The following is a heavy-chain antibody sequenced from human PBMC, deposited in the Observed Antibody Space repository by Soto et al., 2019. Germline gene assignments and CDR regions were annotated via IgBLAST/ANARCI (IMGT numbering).Heavy chain of an antibody. CDR1: GYTFTSYG. CDR2: ISAYNGNT. V-gene: IGHV1-18*01. D-gene: IGHD2-2*01. CDR3: ARVPDFVLVPAAEYYFDY. Sequence: QVQLVQSGAEVKKPGASVKVSCKASGYTFTSYGISWVRQAPGQGLEWMGWISAYNGNTNYAQKLQGRVTMTTDTYTSTAYMELRSLRSDDTALYYCARVPDFVLVPAAEYYFDYWGQGTLVTVSS. J-gene: IGHJ4*02.